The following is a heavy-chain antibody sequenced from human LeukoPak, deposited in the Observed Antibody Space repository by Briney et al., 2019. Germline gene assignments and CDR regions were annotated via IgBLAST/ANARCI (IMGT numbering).Heavy chain of an antibody. CDR3: ARVTMPDAFDI. Sequence: SETLSLTCTVSGGSISSYYWSWIRQPPGKGLEWIGYIYTSGSTTYNSSLKSRVTISVDTSKNQFSLKLSSVTAADTAVYYCARVTMPDAFDIWGQGTMVTVSS. V-gene: IGHV4-4*09. CDR1: GGSISSYY. D-gene: IGHD2-2*01. J-gene: IGHJ3*02. CDR2: IYTSGST.